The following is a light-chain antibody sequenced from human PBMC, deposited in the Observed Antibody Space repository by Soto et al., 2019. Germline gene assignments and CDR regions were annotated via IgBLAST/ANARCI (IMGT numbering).Light chain of an antibody. V-gene: IGKV1-9*01. CDR1: QGISSY. J-gene: IGKJ1*01. CDR3: QQLNSYPRT. CDR2: AAS. Sequence: DIQLTQSPSFLSASVGDRVAMTCRASQGISSYLAWYQQKPGKAPKLLIYAASTLQSGVPSRFSGSGSGTEFTLTISSLQPEDFATYYCQQLNSYPRTFGQGTKVDI.